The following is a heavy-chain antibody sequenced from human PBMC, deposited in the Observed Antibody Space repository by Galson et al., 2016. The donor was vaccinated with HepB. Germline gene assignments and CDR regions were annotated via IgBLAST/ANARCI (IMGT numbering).Heavy chain of an antibody. CDR3: AGGHIVATVDYYYYGLDV. CDR1: GYTFTDYG. CDR2: ISGYKGYT. D-gene: IGHD5-12*01. Sequence: SVKVSCKASGYTFTDYGISWVRQAPGQGLEWMAWISGYKGYTKYAQKVQDRVTLSTDTSTSTAFMELGSLRSDDTAVYYCAGGHIVATVDYYYYGLDVWGQGTTVTVSS. J-gene: IGHJ6*02. V-gene: IGHV1-18*01.